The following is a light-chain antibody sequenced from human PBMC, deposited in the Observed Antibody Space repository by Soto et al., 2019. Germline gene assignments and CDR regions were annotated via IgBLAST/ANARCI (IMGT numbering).Light chain of an antibody. CDR2: GAS. J-gene: IGKJ1*01. V-gene: IGKV3-20*01. CDR1: QSLNARY. CDR3: QQFHISRA. Sequence: EIVLTQSPGTLSLSPGERATLSCRASQSLNARYLAWYQVKPGQAPRLLFHGASSRAPGIPDRFLGSACGTDFTLTITGLEPEDFAVYYCQQFHISRACGQGTKVDNK.